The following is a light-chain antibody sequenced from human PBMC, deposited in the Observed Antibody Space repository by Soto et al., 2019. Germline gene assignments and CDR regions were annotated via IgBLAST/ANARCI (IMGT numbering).Light chain of an antibody. CDR1: QGISSY. CDR3: QQYYSYPWT. Sequence: AIRMTQSPSSLSASTGDRVTITCRASQGISSYLAWYQQKPGKAPKLLIYAASTLQSGVPSRFSGSGSGTDFTLTTSFLQSEDFATYYCQQYYSYPWTFGQGTKVEIK. J-gene: IGKJ1*01. CDR2: AAS. V-gene: IGKV1-8*01.